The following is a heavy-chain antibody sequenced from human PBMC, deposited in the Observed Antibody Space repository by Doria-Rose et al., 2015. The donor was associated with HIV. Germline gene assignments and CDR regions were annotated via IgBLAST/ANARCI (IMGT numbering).Heavy chain of an antibody. Sequence: QITSQESGPVLVKPTETLTLTCTVSGVSLSSPGMGVSWIRQPPGKALEWLANILSDDERSYITSLKSRLTISRGTSKSQVVLTMTDMDPVDTATYYCARIKSSRWYHRYYFDFWGQGTLVIVSA. J-gene: IGHJ4*02. D-gene: IGHD6-13*01. V-gene: IGHV2-26*01. CDR3: ARIKSSRWYHRYYFDF. CDR1: GVSLSSPGMG. CDR2: ILSDDER.